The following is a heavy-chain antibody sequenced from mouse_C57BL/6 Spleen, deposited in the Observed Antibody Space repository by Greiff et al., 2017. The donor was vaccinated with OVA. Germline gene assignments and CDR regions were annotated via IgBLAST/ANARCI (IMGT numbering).Heavy chain of an antibody. V-gene: IGHV1-55*01. CDR2: IYPGSGST. CDR3: ARSGYYGSSYYAMGY. D-gene: IGHD1-1*01. CDR1: GYTFTSYW. Sequence: QVQLQQPGAELVKPGASVKMSCKASGYTFTSYWITWVKQRPGQGLEWIGDIYPGSGSTNSNEKFKSKATLTVDTSSSTAYMQLSSLTSEDSAVYYCARSGYYGSSYYAMGYWGQGTSVTVSS. J-gene: IGHJ4*01.